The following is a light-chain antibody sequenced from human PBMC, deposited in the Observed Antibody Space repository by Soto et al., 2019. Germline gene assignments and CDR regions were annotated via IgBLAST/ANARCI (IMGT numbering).Light chain of an antibody. Sequence: QSVLTQPPSASGTPGQRVTISCSGSSANIGGNTVNWYQQLPGTAPKLLIYSNNQRPSGVPDRFSGSKSGTSASLAISGLQSEDEGDYYCGAWDDSLNGWVFGGGTKVTVL. CDR1: SANIGGNT. V-gene: IGLV1-44*01. J-gene: IGLJ3*02. CDR2: SNN. CDR3: GAWDDSLNGWV.